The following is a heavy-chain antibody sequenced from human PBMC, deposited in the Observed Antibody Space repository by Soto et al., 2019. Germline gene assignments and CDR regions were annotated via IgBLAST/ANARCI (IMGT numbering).Heavy chain of an antibody. D-gene: IGHD3-10*01. CDR3: ATGSPYYYGSGGMWDS. CDR2: IHHSGAT. CDR1: GGSMSSPNW. Sequence: QVRLQESGPGLVKPSGTLSLTCLVSGGSMSSPNWWTWVRQAPVKGLEWIAEIHHSGATNYSPSLKSRAVISLDKSIYQFSLQLTSVTAADTAVYYCATGSPYYYGSGGMWDSWGRGALVTVTS. V-gene: IGHV4-4*02. J-gene: IGHJ4*02.